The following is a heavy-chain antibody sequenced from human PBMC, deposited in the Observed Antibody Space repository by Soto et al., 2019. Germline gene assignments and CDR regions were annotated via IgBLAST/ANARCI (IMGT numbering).Heavy chain of an antibody. V-gene: IGHV1-69*13. D-gene: IGHD3-10*01. CDR1: GGTFSSYA. CDR3: ARDRGISRNYFDY. Sequence: SVKVSCKASGGTFSSYAISWVRQAPGQGLEWMGGIIPIFGTANYAQKFQGRVTITADESTSTAYMELSSLRSEDTAVYYCARDRGISRNYFDYWAREPWSPSPQ. CDR2: IIPIFGTA. J-gene: IGHJ4*02.